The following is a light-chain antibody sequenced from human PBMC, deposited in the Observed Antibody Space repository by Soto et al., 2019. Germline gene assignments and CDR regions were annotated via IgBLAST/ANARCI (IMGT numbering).Light chain of an antibody. V-gene: IGLV7-43*01. CDR2: STS. CDR1: TGAVTSGYY. Sequence: QPVVTQEPSLTVSPGGTVTLTCASSTGAVTSGYYANWFQQKPGQAPRALISSTSNKHSWTPARFSGSLLGGKAALTLSGVKPEDEAEYYCLLFYRDALVFGGGTKMTVL. CDR3: LLFYRDALV. J-gene: IGLJ3*02.